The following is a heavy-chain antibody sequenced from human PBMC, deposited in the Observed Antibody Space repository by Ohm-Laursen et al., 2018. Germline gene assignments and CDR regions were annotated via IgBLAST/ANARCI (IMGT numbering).Heavy chain of an antibody. Sequence: LRLSCTASGFTVSSNYMSWIRQPPGKGLEWIGEINHSGSTNYNPSLKSRVTISVATSKNQFSLKVSSVTATDTAVYYCATLYNSGSPEDYWGQGALVTVSS. CDR2: INHSGST. CDR3: ATLYNSGSPEDY. J-gene: IGHJ4*02. D-gene: IGHD3-10*01. V-gene: IGHV4-34*08. CDR1: GFTVSSNY.